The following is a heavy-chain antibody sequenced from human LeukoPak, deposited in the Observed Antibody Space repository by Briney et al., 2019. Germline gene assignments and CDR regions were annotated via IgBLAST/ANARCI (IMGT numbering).Heavy chain of an antibody. CDR3: ARAGQEDYLWGTYRDDY. V-gene: IGHV1-8*01. CDR2: MNPNSGNT. J-gene: IGHJ4*02. Sequence: ASVKVSCKASGYTFTSYDIIWVRRATGRGLVWMGWMNPNSGNTGYAQKFQGRVTMTRNTSTSTAYMELSSLRSEDTAIYYCARAGQEDYLWGTYRDDYWGQGTLVTASS. D-gene: IGHD3-16*02. CDR1: GYTFTSYD.